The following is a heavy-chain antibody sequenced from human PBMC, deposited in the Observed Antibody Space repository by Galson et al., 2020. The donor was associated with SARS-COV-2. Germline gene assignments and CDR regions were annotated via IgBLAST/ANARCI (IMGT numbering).Heavy chain of an antibody. V-gene: IGHV3-9*01. D-gene: IGHD3-10*01. CDR3: VKDLGLYGTGSYFGFHI. CDR1: GFAFDDYA. CDR2: LTWNSGDL. Sequence: GGSLRLSCAASGFAFDDYAMHWVRQVPGKGLQWVARLTWNSGDLGYAESVRGRFTISRDNAKDSAYLQMNSLRPEDTAMYYCVKDLGLYGTGSYFGFHIWGQGTMVNV. J-gene: IGHJ3*02.